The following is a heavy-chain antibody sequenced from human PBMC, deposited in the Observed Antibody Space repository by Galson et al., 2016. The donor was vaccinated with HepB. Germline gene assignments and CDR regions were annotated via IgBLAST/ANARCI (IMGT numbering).Heavy chain of an antibody. D-gene: IGHD4-11*01. V-gene: IGHV2-5*01. CDR2: IYWNDEK. Sequence: PALVKPPQPLTLTCTFSGFSLSTSRAGVGWIRQSPGKALEWLAVIYWNDEKHYSPSLQNRLTITKDTSKNQVVLTVTNMDPVDTATYYCAHRQQYLGKNDDNNYGFDYGGQGTLVTVSS. CDR3: AHRQQYLGKNDDNNYGFDY. J-gene: IGHJ4*02. CDR1: GFSLSTSRAG.